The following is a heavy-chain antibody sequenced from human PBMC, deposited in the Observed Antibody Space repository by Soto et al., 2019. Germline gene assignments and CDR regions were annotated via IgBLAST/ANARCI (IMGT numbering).Heavy chain of an antibody. D-gene: IGHD2-2*01. CDR1: GVTFCSYG. CDR2: ISYDGSNK. Sequence: GGSLRLCCAASGVTFCSYGMHWVRQAPGKGLEWVAVISYDGSNKYYADSVKGRFTISRDNSKNTLYLQMNSLRAEDTAVYYCAKDLGDIVVVPAAMDYYGMDVWGQGTTVTVSS. V-gene: IGHV3-30*18. CDR3: AKDLGDIVVVPAAMDYYGMDV. J-gene: IGHJ6*02.